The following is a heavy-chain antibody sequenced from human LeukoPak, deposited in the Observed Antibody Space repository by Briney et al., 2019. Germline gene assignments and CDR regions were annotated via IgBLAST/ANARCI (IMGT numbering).Heavy chain of an antibody. CDR1: GFSFSSYT. D-gene: IGHD3/OR15-3a*01. CDR2: IRTNNYR. Sequence: GVSLRLSCAASGFSFSSYTMNWLRQAPGKGLEWVSSIRTNNYRYGAGSVKGRFTISRDNDKNSLFLQMDSLRAEDTAVYYCARDGHFDFWGQGTLVTVSS. CDR3: ARDGHFDF. V-gene: IGHV3-21*01. J-gene: IGHJ4*02.